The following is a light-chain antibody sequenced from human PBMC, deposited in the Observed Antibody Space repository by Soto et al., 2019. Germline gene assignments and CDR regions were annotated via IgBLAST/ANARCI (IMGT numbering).Light chain of an antibody. Sequence: DIQMTQSPSTLSASVEDRVTITCRASQSLDSWLAWYQQKPGKPPKLLIYKTSILEFGVPSRFSGSGSATLFTLTISSLQPDDFATYYCQQYHSFSTFGQGTKVEIK. V-gene: IGKV1-5*03. J-gene: IGKJ1*01. CDR1: QSLDSW. CDR2: KTS. CDR3: QQYHSFST.